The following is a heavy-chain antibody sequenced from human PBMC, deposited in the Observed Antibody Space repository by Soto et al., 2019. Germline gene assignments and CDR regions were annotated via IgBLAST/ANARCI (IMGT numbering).Heavy chain of an antibody. CDR3: AKDSAWVVVAAPPYYFDY. CDR1: GFTFSSYA. CDR2: ISGSGGSK. Sequence: GGSLRLSCAASGFTFSSYAMSWVRQAPGKGLEWVSAISGSGGSKYYADSVKGRFTISRDNSKKTLYLQINSLRAEETAVYYCAKDSAWVVVAAPPYYFDYWGQGTLVTVAS. V-gene: IGHV3-23*01. J-gene: IGHJ4*02. D-gene: IGHD2-15*01.